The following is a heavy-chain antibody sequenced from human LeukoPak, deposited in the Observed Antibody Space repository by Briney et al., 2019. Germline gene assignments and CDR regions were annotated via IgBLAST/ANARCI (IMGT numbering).Heavy chain of an antibody. CDR1: GGSLNRSY. CDR3: ARDALARPARYLDWSFNWFDP. CDR2: IYYSGST. V-gene: IGHV4-59*01. D-gene: IGHD3-9*01. J-gene: IGHJ5*02. Sequence: SETLSLTCTVSGGSLNRSYWSWIRQPPGKGLEWIGYIYYSGSTNYNPSLKSRVTTSVDTSTNQFSLKLSSVTAADTAVYYCARDALARPARYLDWSFNWFDPWGQGTLVTVSS.